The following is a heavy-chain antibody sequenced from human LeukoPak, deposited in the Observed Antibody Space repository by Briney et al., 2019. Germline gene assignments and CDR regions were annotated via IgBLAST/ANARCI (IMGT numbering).Heavy chain of an antibody. D-gene: IGHD3-22*01. Sequence: PSETLSLTCTVSGGSIRSSSYYWGWIRQPPGRGLEWIGSIYYSGSTYYNPSLKSRVTISVDTSKNQFSLKLSSVTAADTAVYYCARDSGYYYLFDYWGQGTLVSVSS. J-gene: IGHJ4*02. CDR2: IYYSGST. CDR3: ARDSGYYYLFDY. V-gene: IGHV4-39*02. CDR1: GGSIRSSSYY.